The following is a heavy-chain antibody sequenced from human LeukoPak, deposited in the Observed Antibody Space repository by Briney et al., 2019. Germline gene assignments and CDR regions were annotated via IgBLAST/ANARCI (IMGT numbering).Heavy chain of an antibody. CDR2: INSDGSST. J-gene: IGHJ4*02. D-gene: IGHD2-15*01. V-gene: IGHV3-74*01. Sequence: PGGSLRLSRAASGFTFSSYWMHWVRQAPGKGLVWVSRINSDGSSTSYADSVKGRFTISRDNAKNTLYLQMNSLRSEDTAVYYCARGRCSGGSCYSDYWGQGTLVTVSS. CDR3: ARGRCSGGSCYSDY. CDR1: GFTFSSYW.